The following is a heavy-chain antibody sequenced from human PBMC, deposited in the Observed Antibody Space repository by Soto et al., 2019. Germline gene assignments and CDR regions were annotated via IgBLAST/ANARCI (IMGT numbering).Heavy chain of an antibody. CDR2: VSCSGGST. J-gene: IGHJ4*02. CDR1: GFTFSSYA. D-gene: IGHD1-20*01. V-gene: IGHV3-23*01. CDR3: AKPPDYNWNDY. Sequence: PGGSLRLSCAASGFTFSSYAMSWVRQAPGKGLECISAVSCSGGSTYYADSVKGRFTISRDNSKDTLYLQMNNLRAEDTAVYYCAKPPDYNWNDYWGQGTLVTVSS.